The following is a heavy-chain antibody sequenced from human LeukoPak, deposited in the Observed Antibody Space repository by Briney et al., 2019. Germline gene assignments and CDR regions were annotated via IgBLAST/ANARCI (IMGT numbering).Heavy chain of an antibody. CDR3: AKDGGFIVVVPAASFDP. CDR1: GFTFSTYA. D-gene: IGHD2-2*01. CDR2: ISGSGGST. V-gene: IGHV3-23*01. Sequence: PWGSLRLSCAASGFTFSTYAMSWVRQAPGKGLEWVSAISGSGGSTYYADSVKGRFTISRDNSKNTLYLQMNSLRAEDTAVYYCAKDGGFIVVVPAASFDPWGQGTLVTVSS. J-gene: IGHJ5*02.